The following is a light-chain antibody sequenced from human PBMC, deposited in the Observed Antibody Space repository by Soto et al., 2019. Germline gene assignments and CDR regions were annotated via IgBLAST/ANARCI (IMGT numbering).Light chain of an antibody. Sequence: EIVLTQSPATLSVCPGERATLSCRASQSISTLLAWYQQKPGQTPRLLIYGASTRATGFPDRFSGSGSGTEFTLTISSLQPEDFATYYCQQLNSYPLVTFGQGTRLEI. CDR3: QQLNSYPLVT. J-gene: IGKJ5*01. V-gene: IGKV3-15*01. CDR2: GAS. CDR1: QSISTL.